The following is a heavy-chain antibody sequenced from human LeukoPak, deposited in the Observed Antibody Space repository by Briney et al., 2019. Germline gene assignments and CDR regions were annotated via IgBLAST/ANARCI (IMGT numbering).Heavy chain of an antibody. D-gene: IGHD4-17*01. V-gene: IGHV3-7*04. CDR1: GFTFSTYW. CDR3: VRGPGDNSY. J-gene: IGHJ4*02. CDR2: IKPDGSVK. Sequence: PGGSLRLSCAASGFTFSTYWMNWVRQAPGKGLEWVANIKPDGSVKYYVDSVKGRFTISRDNAKNSLILQMNSLRAEDTAVYYCVRGPGDNSYWGQGALVTVSS.